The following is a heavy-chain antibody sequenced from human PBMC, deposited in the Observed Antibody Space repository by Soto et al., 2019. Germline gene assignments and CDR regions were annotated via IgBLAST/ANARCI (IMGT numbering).Heavy chain of an antibody. CDR1: GGSISSGGYY. Sequence: QVQLQESGPGLVKPSQTLSLTCTVSGGSISSGGYYWSWIRQHPGKGLEWIGYIYYSGSTYYNPCLKRRVTLSVDKSKNQFSLKLSSVTAADTAVYYCAGGEGDGYGRSDAFDIWGQGTMVTVSS. CDR3: AGGEGDGYGRSDAFDI. V-gene: IGHV4-31*03. CDR2: IYYSGST. J-gene: IGHJ3*02. D-gene: IGHD5-18*01.